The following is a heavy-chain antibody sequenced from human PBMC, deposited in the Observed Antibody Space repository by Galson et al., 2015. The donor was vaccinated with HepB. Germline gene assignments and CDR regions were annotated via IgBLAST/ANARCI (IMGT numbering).Heavy chain of an antibody. V-gene: IGHV1-69*13. Sequence: SVKVSCKASGGTFSNYAISWVRQAPGQGLEWMGGIIPLFGTANYAQKFQDRVTITADQSTTTAYMELRSLRSEDTAVYYCARASSVEPNLQYFFYWGQGTQVTVSS. CDR3: ARASSVEPNLQYFFY. J-gene: IGHJ4*02. D-gene: IGHD1-14*01. CDR1: GGTFSNYA. CDR2: IIPLFGTA.